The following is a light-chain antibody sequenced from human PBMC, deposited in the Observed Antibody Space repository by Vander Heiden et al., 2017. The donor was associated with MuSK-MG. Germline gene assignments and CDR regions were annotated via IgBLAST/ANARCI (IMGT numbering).Light chain of an antibody. CDR3: ATSDDSLNALI. CDR2: VNN. J-gene: IGLJ2*01. V-gene: IGLV1-44*01. CDR1: RSNIGSNT. Sequence: QSVLTQTPSASGTPGQRVTPSCSGSRSNIGSNTVSWYQEVPETAPKLPILVNNQRPSGVPARCSGSTSGPSASASLAISGLQSEDEADYYCATSDDSLNALIFGGGTKLTVL.